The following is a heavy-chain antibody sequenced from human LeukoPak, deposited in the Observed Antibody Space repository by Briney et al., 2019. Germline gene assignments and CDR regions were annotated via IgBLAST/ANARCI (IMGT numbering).Heavy chain of an antibody. Sequence: GGSLRLSCTASGFTFGDYAMSWFRQAPGKGLEWVGFIRSKAYGGTTEYAASVKGRFTISRDDSKSIAYLQMNSLKTDDTAVYYCTRDAYDSSGYRFDYWGQGTLVTVSS. V-gene: IGHV3-49*03. D-gene: IGHD3-22*01. J-gene: IGHJ4*02. CDR3: TRDAYDSSGYRFDY. CDR1: GFTFGDYA. CDR2: IRSKAYGGTT.